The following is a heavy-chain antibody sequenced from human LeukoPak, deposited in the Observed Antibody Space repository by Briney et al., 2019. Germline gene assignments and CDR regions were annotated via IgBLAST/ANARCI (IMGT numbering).Heavy chain of an antibody. CDR1: GGSFNGYF. CDR2: INHSGSP. Sequence: SETLSLTCAVYGGSFNGYFWSWIRQPPGKGLEWIGEINHSGSPNYNPSLKSRVTISVDTSKNQVSLKLNSVTAADTAVYYCARNLYDFWSGLGLDYWGQGTLVTVSS. D-gene: IGHD3-3*01. V-gene: IGHV4-34*01. J-gene: IGHJ4*02. CDR3: ARNLYDFWSGLGLDY.